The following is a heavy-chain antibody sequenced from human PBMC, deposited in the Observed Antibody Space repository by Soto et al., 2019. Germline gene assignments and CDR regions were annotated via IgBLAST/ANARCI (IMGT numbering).Heavy chain of an antibody. CDR3: ARGGTFAYDTSGYSVY. V-gene: IGHV1-69*13. CDR2: IIPIFGTA. J-gene: IGHJ4*02. CDR1: GGTFSSYA. Sequence: ASVKVSCKASGGTFSSYAISWVRQAPGQGLEWMGGIIPIFGTANYAQKFQGRVTITADESTSTAYMELSSLRSEDTALYYCARGGTFAYDTSGYSVYWGQGTLVTVSS. D-gene: IGHD3-22*01.